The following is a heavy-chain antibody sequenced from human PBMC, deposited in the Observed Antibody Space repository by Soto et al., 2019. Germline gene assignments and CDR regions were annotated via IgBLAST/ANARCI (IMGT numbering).Heavy chain of an antibody. CDR3: ARGESVLDY. CDR2: ISANNGNT. J-gene: IGHJ4*02. CDR1: GYTFTSYG. V-gene: IGHV1-18*01. Sequence: ASVKVSCKASGYTFTSYGISWVRQAPGQGLEWMGWISANNGNTNYAQKFQGRVTITADKSTSTAYMELSSLRSEDTAVYYCARGESVLDYWGQGTLVTVSS.